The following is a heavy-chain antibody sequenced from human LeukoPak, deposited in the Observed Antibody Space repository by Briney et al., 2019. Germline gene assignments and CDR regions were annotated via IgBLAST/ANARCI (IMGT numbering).Heavy chain of an antibody. CDR2: ISSSSSTI. V-gene: IGHV3-48*02. D-gene: IGHD3-10*01. J-gene: IGHJ5*02. CDR1: GFTFSSYS. Sequence: GGSLRLSCAASGFTFSSYSMNWVRPAPGKGLEWVSYISSSSSTIYYAGSVKGRFTISRDNAKNSLYLQMNSLRDEDTAVYYCAREGDGYYYSNWFDPWGQGTLVTVSS. CDR3: AREGDGYYYSNWFDP.